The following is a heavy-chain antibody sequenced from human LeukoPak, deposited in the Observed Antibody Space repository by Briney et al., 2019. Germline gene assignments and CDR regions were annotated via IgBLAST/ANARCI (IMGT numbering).Heavy chain of an antibody. V-gene: IGHV3-23*01. CDR2: ISGSGRNT. D-gene: IGHD1-1*01. CDR1: GFTFSNYA. CDR3: AKVVGTGTTPTDY. Sequence: PGGSMRLSCAASGFTFSNYAMTWVSQAPGKGLEWVSVISGSGRNTDYADSVKGRFTISRDNSKNTLSLQMNSLRAEDTAVYYCAKVVGTGTTPTDYWGPGNLLTVSS. J-gene: IGHJ4*02.